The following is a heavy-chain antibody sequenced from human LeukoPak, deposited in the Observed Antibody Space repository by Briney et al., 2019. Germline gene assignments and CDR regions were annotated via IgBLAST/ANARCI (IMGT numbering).Heavy chain of an antibody. CDR2: ISGSGSST. CDR3: AKAPYDYVWGTYRPFDY. Sequence: PGGSLRLSCAASGFTFSSYAMSWVRQAPGKGLEWVSAISGSGSSTYYADSVKGRLTISGDNSKNTLYLQMNSLRAEDTAVYYCAKAPYDYVWGTYRPFDYWGQGALVTVSS. V-gene: IGHV3-23*01. J-gene: IGHJ4*02. D-gene: IGHD3-16*02. CDR1: GFTFSSYA.